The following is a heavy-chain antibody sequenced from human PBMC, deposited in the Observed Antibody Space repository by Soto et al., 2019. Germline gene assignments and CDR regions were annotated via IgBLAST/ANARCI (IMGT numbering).Heavy chain of an antibody. D-gene: IGHD3-10*01. Sequence: SETLSLTCAVSGGSISSSNWWSWVHQPPGKGLEWIGEIYHSGSTNYNPSLKSRVTISVDKSKNQFSLKLSSVTAEDTAVYYCAKDRSTYYLVPPFDPWGQGTLVTVSS. CDR3: AKDRSTYYLVPPFDP. CDR2: IYHSGST. CDR1: GGSISSSNW. V-gene: IGHV4-4*02. J-gene: IGHJ5*02.